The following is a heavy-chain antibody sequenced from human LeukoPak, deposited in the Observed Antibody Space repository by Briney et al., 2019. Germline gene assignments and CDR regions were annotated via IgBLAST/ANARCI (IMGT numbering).Heavy chain of an antibody. J-gene: IGHJ4*02. D-gene: IGHD6-13*01. CDR3: VRDRAGGSSVWYLE. Sequence: PSETLSLTCTVSGYSISSGYSWGWVRQPPGQGLEWIGSVYHSGSNYYNPSLKSRVSISIDTSKNQFSLKLNSVTAADTAVYYCVRDRAGGSSVWYLEWGQGTLVTVSS. CDR2: VYHSGSN. V-gene: IGHV4-38-2*02. CDR1: GYSISSGYS.